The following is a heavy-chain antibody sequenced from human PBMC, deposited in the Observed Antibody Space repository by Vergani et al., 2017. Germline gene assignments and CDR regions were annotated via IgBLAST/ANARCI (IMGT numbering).Heavy chain of an antibody. CDR1: GGTFSSYA. V-gene: IGHV1-69*13. D-gene: IGHD3-22*01. CDR3: ARATSQGTYYYDSSGYVY. J-gene: IGHJ4*02. Sequence: QVQRVQSGAEVKKPWSSLKVSCKASGGTFSSYAISWVRQAPGQGLEWMGRIIPIFGTANYAQKFQGRVTITAYESTSTAYMELSSLRSEDTAVYYCARATSQGTYYYDSSGYVYWGQGTLVTVSS. CDR2: IIPIFGTA.